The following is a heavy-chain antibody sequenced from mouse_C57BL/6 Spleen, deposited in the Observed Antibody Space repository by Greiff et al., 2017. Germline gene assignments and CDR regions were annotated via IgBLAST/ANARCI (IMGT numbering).Heavy chain of an antibody. CDR2: IYPGDGDT. D-gene: IGHD2-3*01. V-gene: IGHV1-82*01. Sequence: QVQLQQSGPELVKPGASVKISCKASGYAFSSSWMNWVKQRPGKGLEWIGRIYPGDGDTNYKGKFKGKATLTADKSSSTAYMQLSSLTSEDSAVYFCANDGYYFFDYWGQGTTLTVSS. CDR3: ANDGYYFFDY. J-gene: IGHJ2*01. CDR1: GYAFSSSW.